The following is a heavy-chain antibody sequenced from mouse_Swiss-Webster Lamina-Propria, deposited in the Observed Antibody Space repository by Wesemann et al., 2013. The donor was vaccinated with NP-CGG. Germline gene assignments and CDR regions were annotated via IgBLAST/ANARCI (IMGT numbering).Heavy chain of an antibody. J-gene: IGHJ4*01. CDR2: INSNGGST. CDR3: ARRYDGGYMDY. V-gene: IGHV5-6-2*01. Sequence: DVKLVESGGGLVKLGGSLKLSCAASGFTFSSYYMSWVRQTPEKRLELVAAINSNGGSTYYPDTVKGRFTISRDNAKNTLYLQMSSLKSEDTALYYCARRYDGGYMDYWGQGTSVTVSS. CDR1: GFTFSSYY. D-gene: IGHD2-12*01.